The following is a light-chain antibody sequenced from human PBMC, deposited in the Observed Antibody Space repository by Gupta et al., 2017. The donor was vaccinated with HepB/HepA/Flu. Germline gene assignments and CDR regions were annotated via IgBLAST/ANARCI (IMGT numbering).Light chain of an antibody. CDR1: QDISNY. V-gene: IGKV1-33*01. Sequence: DIQMTQSPSSLSASVGDRVTITCQASQDISNYLNWYQQKPGKAPKLLIYDASKWETGVTSRFSGSGSGTDFTFTISSRQPEDIATYYCQQEYNLLITFGGGTKVEIK. CDR2: DAS. CDR3: QQEYNLLIT. J-gene: IGKJ4*01.